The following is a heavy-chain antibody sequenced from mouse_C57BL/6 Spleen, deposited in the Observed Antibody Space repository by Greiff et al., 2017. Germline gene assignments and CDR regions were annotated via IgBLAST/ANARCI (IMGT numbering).Heavy chain of an antibody. D-gene: IGHD2-2*01. CDR2: FYPGSGSI. J-gene: IGHJ3*01. V-gene: IGHV1-62-2*01. CDR1: GYTFTEYT. Sequence: QVQLKQSGAELVKPGASVKLSCKASGYTFTEYTIHWVKQRSGQGLEWIGWFYPGSGSIKYNEKFKDKATLTADKSSSTVYMELSRLTSEDSAVYFCARHGHYGYDDEGIWFAYWGQGTLVTVSA. CDR3: ARHGHYGYDDEGIWFAY.